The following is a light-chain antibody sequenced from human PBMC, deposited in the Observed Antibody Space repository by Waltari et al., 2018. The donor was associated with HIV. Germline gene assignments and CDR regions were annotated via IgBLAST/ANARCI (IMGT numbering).Light chain of an antibody. V-gene: IGLV3-25*03. Sequence: SYELTQPPSVSVSPGQTARITCSGDALPKKYAYWYQQKPGQAPVLMIYKDSERPSGIPERFSASSSGTTVTLTISGVQAEDEADYDCQSADSSNTWVFGGGTKLTVL. CDR3: QSADSSNTWV. CDR2: KDS. J-gene: IGLJ3*02. CDR1: ALPKKY.